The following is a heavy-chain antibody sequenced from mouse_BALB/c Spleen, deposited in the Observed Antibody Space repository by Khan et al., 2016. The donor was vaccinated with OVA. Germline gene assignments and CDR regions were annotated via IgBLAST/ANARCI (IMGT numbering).Heavy chain of an antibody. CDR3: TRNYDYDEGLAY. D-gene: IGHD2-4*01. V-gene: IGHV2-2*02. Sequence: VQLQESGPGLVQPSQSLSITCTVSGFSLTTYGVHWVRQSPGKGLEWLGVIWSGGSTDYNAPFISRLSISKDRSKSQVFFKMNSLQVNDTAIYYCTRNYDYDEGLAYWGQGTLVTVSA. CDR1: GFSLTTYG. CDR2: IWSGGST. J-gene: IGHJ3*01.